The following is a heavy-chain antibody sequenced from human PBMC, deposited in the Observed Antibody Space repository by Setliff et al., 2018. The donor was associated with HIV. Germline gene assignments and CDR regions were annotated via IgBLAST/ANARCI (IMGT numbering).Heavy chain of an antibody. Sequence: PGGSLRLSCAASGFTFSTYWMHWVRQAPGKGLVWVSRINSDGTSTTYADSVKGRFTISRDNAKNTLYLQMNSLRAEDTAVYYCTTWQGYSGSSRAFDYWGQGRLVTVSS. J-gene: IGHJ4*02. D-gene: IGHD1-26*01. CDR1: GFTFSTYW. CDR3: TTWQGYSGSSRAFDY. CDR2: INSDGTST. V-gene: IGHV3-74*01.